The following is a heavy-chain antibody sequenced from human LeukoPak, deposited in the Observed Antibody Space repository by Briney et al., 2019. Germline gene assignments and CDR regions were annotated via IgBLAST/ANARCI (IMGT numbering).Heavy chain of an antibody. Sequence: ASVKVSCKASGYTFTSYDINWVRQATGQGLEWMGWMNPNSGNTGYAQKFQGRVTMTGDTSTNTVYMELSSLKSEDTAVYYCARDWGMYSGSWISDYWGQGTQVTVSS. CDR2: MNPNSGNT. V-gene: IGHV1-8*01. CDR1: GYTFTSYD. D-gene: IGHD1-26*01. J-gene: IGHJ4*02. CDR3: ARDWGMYSGSWISDY.